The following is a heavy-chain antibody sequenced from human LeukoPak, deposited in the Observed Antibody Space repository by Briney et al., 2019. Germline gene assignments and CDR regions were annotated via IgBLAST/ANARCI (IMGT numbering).Heavy chain of an antibody. CDR1: GYTFTGYY. V-gene: IGHV1-2*04. J-gene: IGHJ4*02. Sequence: GASVKVSCKASGYTFTGYYMHWVRQAPGQGLEWMGWINPNSGGTNYAQKFQGWVTMTRDTSISTAYMELSRLRSDDTAVYYCARALYSSGWYWDYWGQGTLVTVSS. CDR2: INPNSGGT. D-gene: IGHD6-19*01. CDR3: ARALYSSGWYWDY.